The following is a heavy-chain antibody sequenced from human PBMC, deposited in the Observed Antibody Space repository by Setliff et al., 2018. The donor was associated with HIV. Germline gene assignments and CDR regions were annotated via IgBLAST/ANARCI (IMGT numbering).Heavy chain of an antibody. D-gene: IGHD4-17*01. CDR3: ARVQMAYAAFDV. J-gene: IGHJ3*01. CDR2: IYFTGSS. CDR1: GGSISTYY. V-gene: IGHV4-59*01. Sequence: SETLSLTCTLSGGSISTYYWSWIRQPPGKGLEWIGSIYFTGSSDNNPSLKSRVTLSVDTSKHQFSLKLSSVTAADTAVYYCARVQMAYAAFDVWGQGTMVTVSS.